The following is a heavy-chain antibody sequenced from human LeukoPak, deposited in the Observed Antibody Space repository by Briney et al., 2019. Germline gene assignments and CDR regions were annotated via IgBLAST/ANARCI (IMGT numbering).Heavy chain of an antibody. CDR1: EFTFSSYA. CDR3: ARQHDSSTYYYVYYYAMDV. J-gene: IGHJ6*02. V-gene: IGHV3-23*01. D-gene: IGHD3-22*01. CDR2: ISGNGVST. Sequence: GGSLRLSCAASEFTFSSYAMSWVRQAPGKGLEWVSAISGNGVSTYYADSVKGRFTISRDNSQNTLYLQMNSLSAEDTAIYYCARQHDSSTYYYVYYYAMDVWGQGTTVTVSS.